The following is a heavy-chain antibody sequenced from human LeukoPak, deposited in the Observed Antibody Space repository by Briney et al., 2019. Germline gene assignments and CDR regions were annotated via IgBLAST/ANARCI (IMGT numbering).Heavy chain of an antibody. CDR2: INHSGST. D-gene: IGHD2-2*01. CDR3: ARSVVPAATVSFDY. J-gene: IGHJ4*02. Sequence: SETLSLTCTVSGGSISGYYWSWIRQPPGKGLEWIGEINHSGSTNYNPSLKSRVTISVDTSKNQFSLKLSSVTAADTAVYYCARSVVPAATVSFDYWGQGTLVTVSS. CDR1: GGSISGYY. V-gene: IGHV4-34*01.